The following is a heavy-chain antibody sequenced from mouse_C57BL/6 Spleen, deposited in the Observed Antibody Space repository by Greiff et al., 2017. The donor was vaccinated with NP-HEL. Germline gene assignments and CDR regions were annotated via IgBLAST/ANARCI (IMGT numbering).Heavy chain of an antibody. J-gene: IGHJ3*01. Sequence: VQLQQSGAELARPGASVKMSCKASGYTFTSYTMHWVKQRPGQGLEWIGYINPSSGYTKYNQKFKDKATLTADKSSSTAYMQLSSLTSEDSAVYYCARSGGLLHVAYWGQGTLVTVSA. CDR2: INPSSGYT. D-gene: IGHD2-3*01. V-gene: IGHV1-4*01. CDR1: GYTFTSYT. CDR3: ARSGGLLHVAY.